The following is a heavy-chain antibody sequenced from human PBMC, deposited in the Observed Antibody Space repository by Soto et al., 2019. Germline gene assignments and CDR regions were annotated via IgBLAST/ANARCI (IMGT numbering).Heavy chain of an antibody. CDR1: GFSFSSHW. D-gene: IGHD6-19*01. CDR3: ARYSYSSGPQDS. V-gene: IGHV3-7*03. J-gene: IGHJ4*02. Sequence: GGSLRLSCVASGFSFSSHWMSWVRQAPGKGLEWVANIKQDGNDKHYVDSVKGRFTISRDNAKSSLYLQMNSLRAEDTAVYYCARYSYSSGPQDSWGQGTLVTVSS. CDR2: IKQDGNDK.